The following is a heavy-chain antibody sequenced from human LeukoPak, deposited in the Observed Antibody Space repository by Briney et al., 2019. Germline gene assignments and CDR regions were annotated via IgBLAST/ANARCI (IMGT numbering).Heavy chain of an antibody. V-gene: IGHV4-30-2*01. Sequence: SETLSLTCTVSGGSISSGGYSWSWIRQPPGKGLEWIGYIYHSGSTYYNPSLKSRVTISVDRSKNQSSLKLSSVTAADTAVYYCARDAAKRYFDLWGRGTLVTVSS. J-gene: IGHJ2*01. D-gene: IGHD6-25*01. CDR3: ARDAAKRYFDL. CDR2: IYHSGST. CDR1: GGSISSGGYS.